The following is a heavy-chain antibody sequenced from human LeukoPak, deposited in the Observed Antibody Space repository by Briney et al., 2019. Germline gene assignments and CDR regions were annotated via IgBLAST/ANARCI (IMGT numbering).Heavy chain of an antibody. Sequence: SETLSLTCTVSGGSISSYYWSWIRQPPGKGLEWIGYIYYGGSTNYNPSLKSRVTISVDTSKNQFSLKLSSVTPADTAVYYCAASSGWYSPYYYGMDVWGQGTTVTVSS. D-gene: IGHD6-19*01. V-gene: IGHV4-59*03. CDR3: AASSGWYSPYYYGMDV. J-gene: IGHJ6*02. CDR2: IYYGGST. CDR1: GGSISSYY.